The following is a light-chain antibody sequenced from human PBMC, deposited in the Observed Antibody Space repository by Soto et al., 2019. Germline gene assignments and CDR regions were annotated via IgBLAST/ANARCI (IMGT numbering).Light chain of an antibody. V-gene: IGLV2-8*01. CDR1: SSDVGAYKY. Sequence: QSALTQPPSASGSPGQSVTISCTGTSSDVGAYKYVSWYQQYPGKAPKLMIYEVTKRPSGVPDRFSDSKSGNTAALTVSGLQAEYEADYYCTSYVGNDIWVFGGGTKLTVL. CDR3: TSYVGNDIWV. J-gene: IGLJ3*02. CDR2: EVT.